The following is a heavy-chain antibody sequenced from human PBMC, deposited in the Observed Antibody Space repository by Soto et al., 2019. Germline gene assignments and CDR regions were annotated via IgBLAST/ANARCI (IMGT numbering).Heavy chain of an antibody. D-gene: IGHD3-22*01. Sequence: EVQLLESGGGLVQPGGSLRLSCAASGFTFSSYAMSWVRQAPVKGLEWVSAISGSGGSTYYADSVKGRFTISRDNSKNTLYLQMNSLRAEDTAVYYCAKRSVGDSSGYPMAYYFDYWGQGTLVTVSS. CDR3: AKRSVGDSSGYPMAYYFDY. CDR1: GFTFSSYA. J-gene: IGHJ4*02. V-gene: IGHV3-23*01. CDR2: ISGSGGST.